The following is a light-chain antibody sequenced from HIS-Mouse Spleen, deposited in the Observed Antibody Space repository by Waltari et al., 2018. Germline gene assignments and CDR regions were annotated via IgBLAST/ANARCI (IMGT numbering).Light chain of an antibody. V-gene: IGKV3-15*01. Sequence: EIVMTQSPATLSVSPGERATLSCRASQSVSSNLAWYQQKPGQAPRRLIYGASTSATSIPARFSGSGSGTEFTLTISSLQSEDFAVYYCQQYNNWPLTFGGGTKVEIK. CDR2: GAS. J-gene: IGKJ4*01. CDR3: QQYNNWPLT. CDR1: QSVSSN.